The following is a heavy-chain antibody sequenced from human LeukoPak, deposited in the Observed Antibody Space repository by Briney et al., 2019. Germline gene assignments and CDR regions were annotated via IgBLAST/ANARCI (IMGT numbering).Heavy chain of an antibody. CDR2: INPNSGGT. Sequence: ASLTVSCTASGYTFTGYYMHWVRQAPGQGLEWMGWINPNSGGTNYAQKFQGRITRTRDTSISTAYMELSRLRSDDTAVYYCARSQSSGWTGYWGQGTLVTVSS. CDR1: GYTFTGYY. CDR3: ARSQSSGWTGY. J-gene: IGHJ4*02. V-gene: IGHV1-2*02. D-gene: IGHD6-19*01.